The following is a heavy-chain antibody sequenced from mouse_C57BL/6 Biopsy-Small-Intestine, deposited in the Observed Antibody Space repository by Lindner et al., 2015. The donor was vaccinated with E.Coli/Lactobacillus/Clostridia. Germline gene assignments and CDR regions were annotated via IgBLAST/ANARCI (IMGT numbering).Heavy chain of an antibody. CDR3: AREGTYYGNYEAMDY. D-gene: IGHD2-10*01. CDR2: IYPRSGNT. CDR1: GYTFTSYG. V-gene: IGHV1-81*01. Sequence: VQLQESGAELARPGASVKLSCKASGYTFTSYGISWVKQRTGQGLEWIGEIYPRSGNTYYNEKLKGKAALTADKSSSTAYMELRSLTSEDSAVYFCAREGTYYGNYEAMDYWGQGTSVTVSS. J-gene: IGHJ4*01.